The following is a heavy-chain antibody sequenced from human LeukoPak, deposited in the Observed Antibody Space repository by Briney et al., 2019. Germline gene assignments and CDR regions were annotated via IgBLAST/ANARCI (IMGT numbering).Heavy chain of an antibody. CDR2: IWYDGSNK. V-gene: IGHV3-33*01. Sequence: GGSLRLSCAASGFTFSSYGMHWVRQAPGKGLEWVAVIWYDGSNKYYADSVKGRFTISRDNSKNTLYLQMNSLRAEDTAVYYCARDVCSGGGCSNDYWGQGTLVTVSS. D-gene: IGHD2-15*01. J-gene: IGHJ4*02. CDR3: ARDVCSGGGCSNDY. CDR1: GFTFSSYG.